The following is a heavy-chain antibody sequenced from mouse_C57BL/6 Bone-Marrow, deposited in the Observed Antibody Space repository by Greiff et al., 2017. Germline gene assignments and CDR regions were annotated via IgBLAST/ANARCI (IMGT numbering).Heavy chain of an antibody. CDR3: ARQGYDYRDY. J-gene: IGHJ2*01. Sequence: EVKLQESGGDLVKPGGSLKLSCAASGFTFSSYGMSWVRQTPDKRLEWVATISSGGSYTYYPDSVKGRFTISRDNATNTLYLQMSSLKSEDTAMYYCARQGYDYRDYWGQGTTLTVSS. CDR1: GFTFSSYG. V-gene: IGHV5-6*01. D-gene: IGHD2-4*01. CDR2: ISSGGSYT.